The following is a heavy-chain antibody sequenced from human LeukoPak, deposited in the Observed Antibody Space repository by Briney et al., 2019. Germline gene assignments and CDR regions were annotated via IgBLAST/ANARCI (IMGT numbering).Heavy chain of an antibody. Sequence: SETLSLTCAVYGGSFSGYYWSWIRQPPGKGLEWIGEINHSGSTDYNPSLKSRVTISVDTSKNQFSLKLSSVTAADTAVYYCARASVGCSSTSCYSTQFDYWGQGTLVTVSS. D-gene: IGHD2-2*01. V-gene: IGHV4-34*01. J-gene: IGHJ4*02. CDR2: INHSGST. CDR3: ARASVGCSSTSCYSTQFDY. CDR1: GGSFSGYY.